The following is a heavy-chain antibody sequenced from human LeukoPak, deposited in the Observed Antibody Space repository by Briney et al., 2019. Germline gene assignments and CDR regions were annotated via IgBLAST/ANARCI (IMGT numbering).Heavy chain of an antibody. V-gene: IGHV2-70*04. Sequence: SGPTLVNPTQTLTLTCTFSGFSLSTSGMRVSWIRQPPGKALEWLARIDWDDDKFYSTFLKTRLTISKDTSKNQVVLTMTNMDPVDTATYYCARAIRGVINFDYWGQGTLVTVSS. J-gene: IGHJ4*02. CDR2: IDWDDDK. D-gene: IGHD3-10*01. CDR3: ARAIRGVINFDY. CDR1: GFSLSTSGMR.